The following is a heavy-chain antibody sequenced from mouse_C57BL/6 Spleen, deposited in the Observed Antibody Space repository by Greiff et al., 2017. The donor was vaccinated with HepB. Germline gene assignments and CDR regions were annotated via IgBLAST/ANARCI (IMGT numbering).Heavy chain of an antibody. V-gene: IGHV1-7*01. D-gene: IGHD4-1*01. CDR2: INPSSGYT. CDR3: ARGSQTGKGYFDY. CDR1: GYTFTSYW. J-gene: IGHJ2*01. Sequence: VQLQQSGAELAKPGASVKLSCKASGYTFTSYWMHWVKQRPGQGLEWIGYINPSSGYTKYNQKFKDKATLTADKSSSTAYMQLSSLTYEDSAVYCCARGSQTGKGYFDYWGQGTTLTVSS.